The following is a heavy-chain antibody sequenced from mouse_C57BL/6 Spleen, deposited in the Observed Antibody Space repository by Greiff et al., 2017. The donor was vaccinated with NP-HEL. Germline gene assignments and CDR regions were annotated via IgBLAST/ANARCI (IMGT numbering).Heavy chain of an antibody. Sequence: QVQLKESGAELARPGASVKMSCKASGYTFTSYTMHWVKQRPGQGLEWIGYINPSSGYTKYNQKFKVKATLTADKSSSTAYMQLSSLTSEDSAVYYCAREGYDYPSFAYWGQGTLVTVSA. V-gene: IGHV1-4*01. J-gene: IGHJ3*01. CDR3: AREGYDYPSFAY. CDR2: INPSSGYT. D-gene: IGHD2-4*01. CDR1: GYTFTSYT.